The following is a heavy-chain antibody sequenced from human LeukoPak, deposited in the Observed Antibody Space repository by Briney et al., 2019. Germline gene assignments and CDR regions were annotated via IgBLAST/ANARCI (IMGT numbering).Heavy chain of an antibody. CDR2: INPSGGST. V-gene: IGHV1-46*01. CDR1: GYTFTSYY. D-gene: IGHD6-19*01. CDR3: AIGSGWFDYYYYMDV. J-gene: IGHJ6*03. Sequence: EASVKVSCKASGYTFTSYYMHWVRQAPGQGLEWMGIINPSGGSTSYAQKFQGRVTMTRDTSTSTVYMELGSLRSEDTAVYYCAIGSGWFDYYYYMDVWGKGTTVTVSS.